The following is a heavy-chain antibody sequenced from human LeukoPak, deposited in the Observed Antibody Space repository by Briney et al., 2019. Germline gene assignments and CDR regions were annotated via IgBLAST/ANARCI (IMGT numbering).Heavy chain of an antibody. CDR1: GGSFSAYF. V-gene: IGHV4-34*10. J-gene: IGHJ4*02. CDR2: INHSGST. CDR3: ASTHYSSGPDY. D-gene: IGHD3-22*01. Sequence: SETLSLTCEVYGGSFSAYFWSWIRQPPGKGLEWIGEINHSGSTNSNPPLKSRVTMSADTSKNQFSLKLSSVTAADTAVYYCASTHYSSGPDYWGQGTLVTVSS.